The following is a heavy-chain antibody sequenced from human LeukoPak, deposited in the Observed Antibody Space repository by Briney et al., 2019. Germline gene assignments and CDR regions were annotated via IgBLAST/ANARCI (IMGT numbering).Heavy chain of an antibody. J-gene: IGHJ4*02. CDR1: GFTLSGYV. Sequence: GGSLRLSCAASGFTLSGYVMHWVRQAPGKGLEWVSSINPSSNYIYYTDSVKGRFTVSRDNAKNSLFLQMNSLRAEDTAVYYCARDHYNILTGYFSYWGQGTLVAVSS. D-gene: IGHD3-9*01. V-gene: IGHV3-21*01. CDR3: ARDHYNILTGYFSY. CDR2: INPSSNYI.